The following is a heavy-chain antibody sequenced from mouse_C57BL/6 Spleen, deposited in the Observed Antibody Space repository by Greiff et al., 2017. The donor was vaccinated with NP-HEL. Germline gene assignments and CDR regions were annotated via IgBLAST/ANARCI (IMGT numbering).Heavy chain of an antibody. J-gene: IGHJ4*01. CDR1: GFNINNTY. V-gene: IGHV14-3*01. D-gene: IGHD1-1*01. CDR2: IDPANGNT. Sequence: EVQGVESVAELVRPGASVKLSCTASGFNINNTYMHWVKQRPEQGLEWIGRIDPANGNTKYAPKFQGKATITADTSSNTAYLQLSSLTSEDTAIYYCARRGLTGDYAMDYWGQGTSVTVSS. CDR3: ARRGLTGDYAMDY.